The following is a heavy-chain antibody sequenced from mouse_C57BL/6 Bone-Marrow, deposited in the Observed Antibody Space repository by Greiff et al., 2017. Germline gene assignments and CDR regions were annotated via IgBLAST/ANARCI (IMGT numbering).Heavy chain of an antibody. J-gene: IGHJ2*01. CDR3: ARGYYYFYV. Sequence: QVQLQQPGAELVMPGASVKLSCKASGYTFTSYWMHWVKQRPGQGLEWLGEIDPSDSYTTYNQKFKGKATLTVDKSSSTADMQRSSLTSEDSAVYYWARGYYYFYVGDQGTTLTVSS. V-gene: IGHV1-69*01. CDR2: IDPSDSYT. CDR1: GYTFTSYW. D-gene: IGHD2-3*01.